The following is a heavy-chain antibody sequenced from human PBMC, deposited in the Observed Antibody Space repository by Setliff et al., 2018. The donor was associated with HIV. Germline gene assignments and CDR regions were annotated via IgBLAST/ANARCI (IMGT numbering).Heavy chain of an antibody. V-gene: IGHV4-34*01. D-gene: IGHD2-15*01. Sequence: PSETLSLTCAVYGGSFSGYYWPWIRQPPGRGLEWIGEIIHSGGTNYNRSLKSRVTISVDTSKNQFSLNLSSVTAADTAVSYCARGGLGVVGAIDHWSQGTLVTVSS. CDR3: ARGGLGVVGAIDH. CDR2: IIHSGGT. CDR1: GGSFSGYY. J-gene: IGHJ4*02.